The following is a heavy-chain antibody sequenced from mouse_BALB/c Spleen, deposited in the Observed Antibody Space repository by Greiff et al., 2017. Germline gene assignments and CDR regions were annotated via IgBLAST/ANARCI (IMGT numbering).Heavy chain of an antibody. Sequence: EVHLVESGGGLVKPGGSLKLSCAASGFTFSSYTMSWVRQTPEKRLEWVATISSGGSYTYYLDSVKGRFTISRDNAKNTLYLQMSSLKSEDTAMYYCTRDRYFDVWGAGTTVTVSS. CDR3: TRDRYFDV. J-gene: IGHJ1*01. CDR1: GFTFSSYT. CDR2: ISSGGSYT. V-gene: IGHV5-6-4*01.